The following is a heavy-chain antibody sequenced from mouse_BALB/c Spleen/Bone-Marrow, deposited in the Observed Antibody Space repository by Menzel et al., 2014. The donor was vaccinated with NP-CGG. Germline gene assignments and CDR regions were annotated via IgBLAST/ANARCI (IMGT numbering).Heavy chain of an antibody. D-gene: IGHD2-4*01. Sequence: EVHLVESGGGLVKPGGSLKLSCAASGLTFSIYGMSWVRQTPQKRLEWVATISGDGSHTYYLDSVKGRFTISRDNAKNNLYLQMSSLRSEDTALYYCARPNMITGAMDYWGQGTSVTVSS. CDR1: GLTFSIYG. V-gene: IGHV5-9-2*01. CDR2: ISGDGSHT. CDR3: ARPNMITGAMDY. J-gene: IGHJ4*01.